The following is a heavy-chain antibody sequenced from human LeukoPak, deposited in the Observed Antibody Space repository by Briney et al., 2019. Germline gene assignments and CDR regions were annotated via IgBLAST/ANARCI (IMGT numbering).Heavy chain of an antibody. CDR2: INHSGST. Sequence: SETLSLTCAVYGGSFSGYYWSWIRQPPGKGLEWIGEINHSGSTNYNPSLKSRVTISVDTSKNQFSLKLSSVTAADTAVYYCARATLVVVVTAMSDAFDIWGQGTMVTVSS. V-gene: IGHV4-34*01. J-gene: IGHJ3*02. D-gene: IGHD2-21*02. CDR3: ARATLVVVVTAMSDAFDI. CDR1: GGSFSGYY.